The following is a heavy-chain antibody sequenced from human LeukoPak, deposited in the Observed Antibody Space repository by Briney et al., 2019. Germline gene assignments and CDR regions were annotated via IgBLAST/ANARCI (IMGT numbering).Heavy chain of an antibody. J-gene: IGHJ4*02. CDR2: IKQEGSEQ. CDR3: ASQSAGGFFEDY. CDR1: RLAFSSYW. V-gene: IGHV3-7*01. Sequence: PGGPLRLSCAASRLAFSSYWMSWVRQTPGKGLECVANIKQEGSEQYSVDSVKGRFPISRANAKNSLYLQLDSLRPEDPAGYYCASQSAGGFFEDYWGQGNLVTVSS. D-gene: IGHD3-3*01.